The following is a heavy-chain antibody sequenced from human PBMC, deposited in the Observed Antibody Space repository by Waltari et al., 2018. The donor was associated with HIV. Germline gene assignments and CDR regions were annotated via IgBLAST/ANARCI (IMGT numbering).Heavy chain of an antibody. D-gene: IGHD3-10*01. Sequence: QVQLQQWGARLLKPSETLSLTCDVYGGSFNGYYWSLIRQSPGKGLEWIGEITHSGSTNYNPSLKSRVTISVDTSKSQFSLKLTSVTAADTAVYYCARGGFGSGSYFDGWGLGTLVTVSS. J-gene: IGHJ4*02. CDR2: ITHSGST. CDR1: GGSFNGYY. CDR3: ARGGFGSGSYFDG. V-gene: IGHV4-34*01.